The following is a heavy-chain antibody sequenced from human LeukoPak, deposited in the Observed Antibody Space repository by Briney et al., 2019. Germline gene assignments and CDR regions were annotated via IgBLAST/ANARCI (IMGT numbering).Heavy chain of an antibody. CDR2: MYARGST. V-gene: IGHV4-4*07. CDR3: ARALVPYYDILTGYYKHPIDAFDI. CDR1: GGSISSYY. D-gene: IGHD3-9*01. J-gene: IGHJ3*02. Sequence: SETLSLTCTVSGGSISSYYWTWIRQPAGKGLEWIGRMYARGSTNYNPSLKSRVTMSVDTSKNQFSLKLRSVTAADTAVYYCARALVPYYDILTGYYKHPIDAFDIWGQGTMVTVSS.